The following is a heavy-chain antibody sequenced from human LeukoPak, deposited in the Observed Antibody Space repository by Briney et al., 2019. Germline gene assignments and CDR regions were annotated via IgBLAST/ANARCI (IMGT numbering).Heavy chain of an antibody. D-gene: IGHD1-26*01. Sequence: PGGSLRLSCAASGFTFSSYWMHWVRQAPGKGLVWVSRIKSDGSSTSYADSVKGRFTISRDNAKNTLYLQMNSLRAEDTAVYYCARALGSYFDYWGQGTLVTVSS. CDR2: IKSDGSST. J-gene: IGHJ4*02. V-gene: IGHV3-74*01. CDR1: GFTFSSYW. CDR3: ARALGSYFDY.